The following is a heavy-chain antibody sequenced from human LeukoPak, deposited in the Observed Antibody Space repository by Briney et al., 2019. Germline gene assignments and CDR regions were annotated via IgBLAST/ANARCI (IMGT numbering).Heavy chain of an antibody. Sequence: PSETLSLTCTVSGGSISSSTYYWGRIRQPPGKGLEWIGSIFYSGRTYYNPSLKSRVTMSVDTSKNQFSLRLSSVNAADTAVYYCARDILATSIAAPYYWGQGTLVTVSS. CDR2: IFYSGRT. V-gene: IGHV4-39*07. CDR3: ARDILATSIAAPYY. CDR1: GGSISSSTYY. D-gene: IGHD6-13*01. J-gene: IGHJ4*02.